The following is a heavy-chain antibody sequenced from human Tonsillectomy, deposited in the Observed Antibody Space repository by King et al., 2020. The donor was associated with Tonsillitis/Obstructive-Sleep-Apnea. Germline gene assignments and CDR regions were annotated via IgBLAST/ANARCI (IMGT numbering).Heavy chain of an antibody. CDR2: IYYSGST. J-gene: IGHJ5*02. V-gene: IGHV4-31*03. CDR3: ARSKNSDRHIVVGSPFDP. Sequence: QVQLQESGPGLVKPSQTLSLTCTVSGGSISSGGYYWSWIRQHPGKGLEWIGYIYYSGSTYYNPSLKSRVTISVDTSKNQFSLKLSSVTAADTAVYYCARSKNSDRHIVVGSPFDPWGQGTLVTVSS. D-gene: IGHD2-21*01. CDR1: GGSISSGGYY.